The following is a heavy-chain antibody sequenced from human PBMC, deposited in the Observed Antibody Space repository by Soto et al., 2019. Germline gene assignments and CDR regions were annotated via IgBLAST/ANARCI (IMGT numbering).Heavy chain of an antibody. CDR1: GGSFSGYY. Sequence: PSETLSLTCAVYGGSFSGYYWSWIRQPPGKGLEWIGEINHSGSTNYNPSLKSRVTISVDTSKNQFSLKLSSVTAADTAVYYCARGRHLLKYYYGSGTKDALDYWGQGTLVTVSS. CDR2: INHSGST. CDR3: ARGRHLLKYYYGSGTKDALDY. J-gene: IGHJ4*02. D-gene: IGHD3-10*01. V-gene: IGHV4-34*01.